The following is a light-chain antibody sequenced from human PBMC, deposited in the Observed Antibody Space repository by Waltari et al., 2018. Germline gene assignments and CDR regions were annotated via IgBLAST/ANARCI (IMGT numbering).Light chain of an antibody. CDR1: QSVSSNY. J-gene: IGKJ3*01. Sequence: EIVLTQSPGTLSLSPGERATLSCRSSQSVSSNYLAWYQQKPGQAPRLLIYGASSRATGISDRFSGSGSGTDFTLTISSLQSEDFAVYYCQQYNNWPTFGPGTKVDIK. CDR2: GAS. CDR3: QQYNNWPT. V-gene: IGKV3-20*01.